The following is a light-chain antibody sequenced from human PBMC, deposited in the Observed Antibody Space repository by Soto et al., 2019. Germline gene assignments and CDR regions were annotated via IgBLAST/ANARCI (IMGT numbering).Light chain of an antibody. CDR2: GAS. Sequence: EIVMTQSPATLSVSPGERATLSCRASQSVSSNLAWYQQKPGQAPRLLIYGASTRATGIPAAFSGSGSGTEFTLTISSLQPEDFAVYYCQQYNNWPRTFGQGTKV. V-gene: IGKV3-15*01. J-gene: IGKJ1*01. CDR3: QQYNNWPRT. CDR1: QSVSSN.